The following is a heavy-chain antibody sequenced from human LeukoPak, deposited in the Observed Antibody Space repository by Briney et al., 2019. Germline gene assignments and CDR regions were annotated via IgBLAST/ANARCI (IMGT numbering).Heavy chain of an antibody. CDR3: ARDRLWFGELSPIDY. D-gene: IGHD3-10*01. V-gene: IGHV1-46*01. CDR2: INPSGGST. CDR1: GYTFTSYY. J-gene: IGHJ4*02. Sequence: ASVKVSCKASGYTFTSYYMHWVRQAPGQGLEWMGIINPSGGSTNYAQKLQGRVTMTTDTSTSTAYMELRSLRSDDTAVYYCARDRLWFGELSPIDYWGQGTLVTVSS.